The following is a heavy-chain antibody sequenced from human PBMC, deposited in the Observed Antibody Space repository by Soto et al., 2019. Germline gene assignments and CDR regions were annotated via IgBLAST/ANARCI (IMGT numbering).Heavy chain of an antibody. J-gene: IGHJ6*02. V-gene: IGHV4-38-2*01. CDR2: IYHSGST. Sequence: SETLSLTCAVSGYSISSGYYWGWIRQPPGQGLEWIGSIYHSGSTYYNPSLKSRVTISVDTSKNQFSLKLSSVTAADTAVYYCARVFAATYDYVWGSYRYYYYYGMDVWGQGTTVTVSS. CDR1: GYSISSGYY. CDR3: ARVFAATYDYVWGSYRYYYYYGMDV. D-gene: IGHD3-16*02.